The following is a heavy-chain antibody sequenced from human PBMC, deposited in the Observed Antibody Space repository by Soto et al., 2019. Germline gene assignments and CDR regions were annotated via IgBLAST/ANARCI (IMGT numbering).Heavy chain of an antibody. CDR1: GGSFSGYY. Sequence: SETLSLTCAVYGGSFSGYYWSWIRQPPGKGLEWIGEINHSGSTNYNPSLKSRVAISVDTSKNQFSMKLSSVTAADTAVYYCARTSSSWYRSPFQHWGQGTLVTVSS. CDR3: ARTSSSWYRSPFQH. J-gene: IGHJ1*01. V-gene: IGHV4-34*01. D-gene: IGHD6-13*01. CDR2: INHSGST.